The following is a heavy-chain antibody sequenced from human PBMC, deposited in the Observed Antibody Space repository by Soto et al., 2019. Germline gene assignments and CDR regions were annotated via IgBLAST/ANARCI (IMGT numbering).Heavy chain of an antibody. Sequence: QVQLQQWGAGLLKPSETLSLTCAVYGGSFSKYYWNWIRQSPGKGLEWIGEINHRGSTNYKTSLKSRATIPADTSKNQFALKLGSVTAADTAVYYCARGRGEMSTFYYYYALDIWGQGTTVTVSS. V-gene: IGHV4-34*01. J-gene: IGHJ6*02. D-gene: IGHD3-10*01. CDR3: ARGRGEMSTFYYYYALDI. CDR2: INHRGST. CDR1: GGSFSKYY.